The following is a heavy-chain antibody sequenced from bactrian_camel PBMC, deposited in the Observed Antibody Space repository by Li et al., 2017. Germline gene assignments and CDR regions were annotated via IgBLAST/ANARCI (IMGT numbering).Heavy chain of an antibody. V-gene: IGHV3S40*01. D-gene: IGHD4*01. Sequence: VQLVESGGGLVQPGGSLRLSCVASGFTFRIADMSWIRQAPTKGLEWVALITSTGGTTYYTDSVKGRFTISRDNDKNTVWLQLNSLKNEDTAVYYCATGGRLATKATMTALFGNWGQGTQVTVS. CDR2: ITSTGGTT. J-gene: IGHJ6*01. CDR1: GFTFRIAD. CDR3: ATGGRLATKATMTALFGN.